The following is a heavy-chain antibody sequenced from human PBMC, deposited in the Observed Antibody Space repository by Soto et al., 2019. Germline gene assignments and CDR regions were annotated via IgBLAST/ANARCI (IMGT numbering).Heavy chain of an antibody. CDR2: ISYDGSNK. CDR1: GFTFSSYG. CDR3: AKDIIAAAGETSYYYYYYGMDV. J-gene: IGHJ6*02. V-gene: IGHV3-30*18. Sequence: QVQLVESGGGVVQPGRSLRLSCAASGFTFSSYGMHWVRQAPGKGLEWVAVISYDGSNKYYADSVKGRFTISRDNSKNTLYLQMNSLSAEDTAVYYCAKDIIAAAGETSYYYYYYGMDVWGQGTTVTVSS. D-gene: IGHD6-13*01.